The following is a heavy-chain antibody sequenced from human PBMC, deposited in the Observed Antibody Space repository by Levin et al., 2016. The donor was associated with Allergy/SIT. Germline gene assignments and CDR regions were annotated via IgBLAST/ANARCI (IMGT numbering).Heavy chain of an antibody. CDR2: IYYNSNT. J-gene: IGHJ5*01. D-gene: IGHD4-23*01. V-gene: IGHV4-39*01. CDR3: ARQIYGGDAGHMLYIDS. Sequence: SETLSLTCSVSGDYISSSYYWGWFRQPPGKGLEWIASIYYNSNTYKNASLKNRVAMSVDTSKRRFSLRLSSLTAADTAVYYCARQIYGGDAGHMLYIDSWGQGILVTVSS. CDR1: GDYISSSYY.